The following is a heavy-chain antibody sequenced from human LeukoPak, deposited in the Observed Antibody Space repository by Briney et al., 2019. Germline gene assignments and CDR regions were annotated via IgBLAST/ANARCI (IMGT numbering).Heavy chain of an antibody. V-gene: IGHV4-59*08. J-gene: IGHJ3*02. CDR3: ARKLGWGAFDI. CDR1: GGSISSYY. CDR2: IYCSGST. D-gene: IGHD6-19*01. Sequence: SETLSLTCTVSGGSISSYYWSWIRQPPGKGLEWIGYIYCSGSTNYNPSLKSRVTISVDTSKNQFSLKLSSVTAADTAVYYCARKLGWGAFDIWGQGTMVTVSS.